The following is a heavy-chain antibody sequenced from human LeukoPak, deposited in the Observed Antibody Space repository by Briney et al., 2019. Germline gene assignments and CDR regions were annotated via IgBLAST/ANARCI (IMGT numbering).Heavy chain of an antibody. V-gene: IGHV4-59*08. J-gene: IGHJ4*02. D-gene: IGHD3-16*01. CDR3: ARRAINSVMFDY. CDR2: IHYSGST. Sequence: SETLSLTCTVSGDSISTYYWSWIQQPPGKGLEWIGYIHYSGSTNYNPSLRSRVTISVDTSKNQFSLKLSSATAADTAVYFCARRAINSVMFDYWGQGTLVTVSS. CDR1: GDSISTYY.